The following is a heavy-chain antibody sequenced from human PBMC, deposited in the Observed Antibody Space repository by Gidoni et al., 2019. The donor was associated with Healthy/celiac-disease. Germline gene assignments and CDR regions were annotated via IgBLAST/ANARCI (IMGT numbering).Heavy chain of an antibody. D-gene: IGHD3-3*01. CDR1: GFTFSSYS. CDR2: ISSSSSYI. CDR3: ARDPSSGYDFWSGYRHTGDAFDI. J-gene: IGHJ3*02. V-gene: IGHV3-21*01. Sequence: EVQLVESGGGLVKPGGSLRLSCAASGFTFSSYSMTWVRQAPGKGLEWVSSISSSSSYIYYADSVKGRFTISRDNAKNSLYLQMNSLRAEDTAVYYCARDPSSGYDFWSGYRHTGDAFDIWGQGTMVTVSS.